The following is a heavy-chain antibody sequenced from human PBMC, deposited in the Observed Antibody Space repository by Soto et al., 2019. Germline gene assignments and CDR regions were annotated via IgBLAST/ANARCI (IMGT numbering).Heavy chain of an antibody. CDR1: GGSISSGAYY. D-gene: IGHD6-19*01. J-gene: IGHJ4*02. CDR2: IYYSGST. Sequence: QVQLQESGPGLVKPSQTLSLTCTVSGGSISSGAYYWSWIRQPPGKGLEWIGYIYYSGSTYYNPSLKSRVTISVDTSKNQFSLKLSSVTAADTAVYYCAREAVAGTGGFDYWGQGTLVTVSS. V-gene: IGHV4-30-4*01. CDR3: AREAVAGTGGFDY.